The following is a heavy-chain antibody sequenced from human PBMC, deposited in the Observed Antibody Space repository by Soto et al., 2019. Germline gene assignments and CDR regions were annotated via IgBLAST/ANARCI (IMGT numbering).Heavy chain of an antibody. J-gene: IGHJ4*02. CDR3: ASGWNDVPLREYYFDY. CDR1: GGTFSSYA. CDR2: IIPIFGTA. Sequence: QVQLVQSGAEVKKPGSSVKVSCKASGGTFSSYAISWVRQAPGQGLEWMGGIIPIFGTANYAQKFQGRVTITADESTSTAYMELSSLRSEDTAVYYCASGWNDVPLREYYFDYWGQGTLVTVSS. V-gene: IGHV1-69*12. D-gene: IGHD1-1*01.